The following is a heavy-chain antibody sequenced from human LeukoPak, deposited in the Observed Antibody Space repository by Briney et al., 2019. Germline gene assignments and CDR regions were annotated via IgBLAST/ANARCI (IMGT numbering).Heavy chain of an antibody. Sequence: SETLSLTCTVSGGSTRSYYWSWIRQPPGKGLEWIGYTSYSGTTNYNPSLKSRVTISVDTSKNQVSLRLNSVTAADTAMYYCARDRNWNYSWSDPWGQGTLVTVSS. J-gene: IGHJ5*02. CDR2: TSYSGTT. CDR1: GGSTRSYY. V-gene: IGHV4-59*01. CDR3: ARDRNWNYSWSDP. D-gene: IGHD1-7*01.